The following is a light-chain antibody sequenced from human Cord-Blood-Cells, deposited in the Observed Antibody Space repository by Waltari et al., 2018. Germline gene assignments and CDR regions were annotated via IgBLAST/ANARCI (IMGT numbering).Light chain of an antibody. V-gene: IGLV3-19*01. CDR2: GKN. J-gene: IGLJ2*01. CDR3: NSRDSSGNHLV. Sequence: SSELTQHPAVSVAFGQTVRNTCQGDSLRSYYASWYQQQPGHAPVLVICGKNNRPSGIPDRFSGSSSGNTASLTITGAQAEDEADYYCNSRDSSGNHLVFGGGTKLTVL. CDR1: SLRSYY.